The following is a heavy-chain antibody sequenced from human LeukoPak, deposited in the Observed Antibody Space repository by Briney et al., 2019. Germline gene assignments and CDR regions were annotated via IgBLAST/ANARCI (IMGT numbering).Heavy chain of an antibody. CDR3: ARDSGYCSSTSCSPSVLSGYDLGY. D-gene: IGHD2-2*03. CDR1: GFTFPNYV. CDR2: ISGSGGNT. J-gene: IGHJ4*02. Sequence: GSLRLSCAVSGFTFPNYVMSWVRQAPGKGLEWVSGISGSGGNTYYADSVKGRFTISRDNSKNTLYLQMNSLRAEDTAVYYCARDSGYCSSTSCSPSVLSGYDLGYWGQGTLVTVSS. V-gene: IGHV3-23*01.